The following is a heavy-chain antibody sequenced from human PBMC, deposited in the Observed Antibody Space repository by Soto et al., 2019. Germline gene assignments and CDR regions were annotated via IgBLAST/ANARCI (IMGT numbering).Heavy chain of an antibody. Sequence: SETLSLTCTVSGGSISSYYWSWIRQPPGKGLEWIGYIYYSGSTNYNPSLKSRVTISVDTSKNQFSLKLSSVTAADTAVYYCARDLANGNPYYFDYWGQGTLVTVSS. J-gene: IGHJ4*02. V-gene: IGHV4-59*01. D-gene: IGHD4-17*01. CDR2: IYYSGST. CDR1: GGSISSYY. CDR3: ARDLANGNPYYFDY.